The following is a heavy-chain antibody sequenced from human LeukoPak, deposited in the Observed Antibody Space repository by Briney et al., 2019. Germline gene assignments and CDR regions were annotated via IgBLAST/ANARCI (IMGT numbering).Heavy chain of an antibody. CDR1: GYTFTGYY. CDR2: INPNSGGT. J-gene: IGHJ3*02. CDR3: AREYFPYSSSWGNAFDI. D-gene: IGHD6-13*01. Sequence: ASVKVSCKASGYTFTGYYMHWVRQAPGQGLEWMGWINPNSGGTNYAQKFQGWVTMTRDTSISTAYMELSRLRSDDTAVYYCAREYFPYSSSWGNAFDIWGQGTMVTVSS. V-gene: IGHV1-2*04.